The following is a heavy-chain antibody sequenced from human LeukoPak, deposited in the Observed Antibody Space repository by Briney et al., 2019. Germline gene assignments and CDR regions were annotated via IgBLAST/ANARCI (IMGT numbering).Heavy chain of an antibody. D-gene: IGHD3-10*01. Sequence: SETLSLTCTVSGYSISSDYYWGWIRQPPGQGLEWIGNIFHNGNTYYNPSLKSRVTMSIDTSKKQFSLKLRTATAADTAVYYCARDETHFYGSGSSNWFDPWGQGILVTVSS. CDR2: IFHNGNT. CDR1: GYSISSDYY. CDR3: ARDETHFYGSGSSNWFDP. J-gene: IGHJ5*02. V-gene: IGHV4-38-2*02.